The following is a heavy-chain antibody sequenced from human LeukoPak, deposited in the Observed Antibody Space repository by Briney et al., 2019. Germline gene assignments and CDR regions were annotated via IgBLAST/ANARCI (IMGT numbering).Heavy chain of an antibody. D-gene: IGHD3-3*01. J-gene: IGHJ6*02. CDR1: GGSFSGYY. CDR3: ARDDYDFWTNNYKEYYYYGMDV. V-gene: IGHV4-34*01. CDR2: INHSGST. Sequence: PSETLSLTCAVYGGSFSGYYWSWIRQPPGKGLEWIGEINHSGSTNYNPSLKSRVTISVDTSKNQFSLKLSSVTAADTAVYYCARDDYDFWTNNYKEYYYYGMDVWGQGTTVTVSS.